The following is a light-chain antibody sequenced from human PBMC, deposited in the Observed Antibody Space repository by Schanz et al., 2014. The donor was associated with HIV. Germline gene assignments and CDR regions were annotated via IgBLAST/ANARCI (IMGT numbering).Light chain of an antibody. Sequence: QSALTQPASVSGSPGQSITISCTGTSSDVGADNSVSWYQQHPGRAPRLLVYDVTYRPSGVSNRFSGSKSGNTASLTISGLQPEDEADYYCNSYSHGNTYVFGSGTKLTVL. CDR1: SSDVGADNS. J-gene: IGLJ1*01. CDR2: DVT. CDR3: NSYSHGNTYV. V-gene: IGLV2-14*03.